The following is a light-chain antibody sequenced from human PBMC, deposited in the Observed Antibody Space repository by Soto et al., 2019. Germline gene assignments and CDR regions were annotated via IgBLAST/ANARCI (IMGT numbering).Light chain of an antibody. V-gene: IGLV2-23*01. CDR1: SSDVGSYNL. CDR3: CSYAGSSTWV. Sequence: QSVLTQPASVSGSPGQSITISCTGTSSDVGSYNLVSWYQQHPGKAPKLMIYEGSKRPSGVSNRFSGSKSGNTASLTISGRQAEVEADYYCCSYAGSSTWVFGGGAQLTV. CDR2: EGS. J-gene: IGLJ3*02.